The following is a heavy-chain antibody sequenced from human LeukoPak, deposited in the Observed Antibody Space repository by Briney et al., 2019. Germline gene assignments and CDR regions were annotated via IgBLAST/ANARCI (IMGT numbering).Heavy chain of an antibody. J-gene: IGHJ4*02. Sequence: ASVKVSCKASGYAFTTYAMHWVRQAPGQRLEWMGWVNAGNGNTKYSQKFQGRVTITRDTSATTAYMALSSLGSEDTAVYYCARDNRIYSPFDYWGQGTLVTVSS. V-gene: IGHV1-3*01. CDR1: GYAFTTYA. CDR3: ARDNRIYSPFDY. D-gene: IGHD2-21*01. CDR2: VNAGNGNT.